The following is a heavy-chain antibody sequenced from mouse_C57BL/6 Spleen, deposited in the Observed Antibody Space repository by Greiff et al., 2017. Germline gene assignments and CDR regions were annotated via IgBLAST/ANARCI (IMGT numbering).Heavy chain of an antibody. CDR3: ARGGAAQAPGY. J-gene: IGHJ2*01. V-gene: IGHV1-69*01. CDR2: IDPSDSYT. Sequence: QVQLQQPGAELVMPGASVKLSCKASGYTFTSYWMHWVKQRPGQGLEWIGEIDPSDSYTNYNQKFKGKSTLTVDKSSSPAYMQLSSLTSEDSAVYYCARGGAAQAPGYWGQGTTLTVSS. CDR1: GYTFTSYW. D-gene: IGHD3-2*02.